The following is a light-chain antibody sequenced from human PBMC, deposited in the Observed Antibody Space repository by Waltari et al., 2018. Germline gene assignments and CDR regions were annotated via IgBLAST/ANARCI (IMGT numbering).Light chain of an antibody. J-gene: IGKJ1*01. CDR2: KAS. CDR1: QGISSW. V-gene: IGKV1-5*03. Sequence: DIQMTQSPSTLSASVGDRVTITCRASQGISSWLAWSQQKPGKSPKLLIYKASSLESGVPSRFSGSGSGTEFTLTISSLQPDDFATYYCQQYNSYSWTFGQGTKVEIK. CDR3: QQYNSYSWT.